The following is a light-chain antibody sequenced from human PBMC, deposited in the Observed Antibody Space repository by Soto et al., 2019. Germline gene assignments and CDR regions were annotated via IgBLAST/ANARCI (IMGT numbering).Light chain of an antibody. CDR1: SSNGGGHNY. V-gene: IGLV2-11*01. Sequence: QSALTQPRSVSGPPGQPVTISCTGTSSNGGGHNYVSWYQQHPGKAPKLIISDVANRPSGVPDRFSGSKSGNTASLTISGLKPEDEADYYCCSYTGTDIHYVFGSGTKVTVL. CDR2: DVA. J-gene: IGLJ1*01. CDR3: CSYTGTDIHYV.